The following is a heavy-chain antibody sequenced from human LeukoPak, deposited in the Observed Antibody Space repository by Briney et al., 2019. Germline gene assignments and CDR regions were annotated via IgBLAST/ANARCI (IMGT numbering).Heavy chain of an antibody. Sequence: GGSLKISCKGSGCSFTSYWIGWARQMPGKGLEWMGIIYPGDSDTRYSPSFQGQVTISADKSISTAHLQWSSLKASDTAMYYCARPYSNGWYGGAFDIWGQGTMVTVSS. V-gene: IGHV5-51*01. CDR2: IYPGDSDT. D-gene: IGHD6-19*01. CDR1: GCSFTSYW. J-gene: IGHJ3*02. CDR3: ARPYSNGWYGGAFDI.